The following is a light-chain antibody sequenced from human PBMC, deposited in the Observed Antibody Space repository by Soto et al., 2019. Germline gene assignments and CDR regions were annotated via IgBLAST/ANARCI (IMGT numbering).Light chain of an antibody. J-gene: IGKJ1*01. CDR2: GAS. CDR3: QQYNNWPPWT. V-gene: IGKV3-15*01. CDR1: EFIGDN. Sequence: DIVMTQSPATLSVSPGDRAILSCRASEFIGDNLAWYQQKSGQSPRLLIYGASTRATAIPARFSGTRSGTGFTLTISGLQFEDVAIYYCQQYNNWPPWTFGQGTRVDIK.